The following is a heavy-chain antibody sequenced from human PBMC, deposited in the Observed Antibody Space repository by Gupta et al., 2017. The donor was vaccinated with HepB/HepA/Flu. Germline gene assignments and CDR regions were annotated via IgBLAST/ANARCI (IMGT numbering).Heavy chain of an antibody. D-gene: IGHD3-16*01. CDR2: IYSGGST. V-gene: IGHV3-53*04. CDR1: GFTVSRNY. J-gene: IGHJ4*02. Sequence: EVQLVESGGGLVQPGGSLRLYCAASGFTVSRNYLSWVRQAPGKGLEWVSVIYSGGSTYYAYSVKGRFTISRHNSKNTLYLQMNSLRAEDTAVYYCARDHGDQGGDYWGQGTLVTVSA. CDR3: ARDHGDQGGDY.